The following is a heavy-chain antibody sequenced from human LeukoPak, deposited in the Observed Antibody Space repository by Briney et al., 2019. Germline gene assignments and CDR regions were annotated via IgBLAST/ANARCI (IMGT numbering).Heavy chain of an antibody. J-gene: IGHJ4*02. D-gene: IGHD3-22*01. V-gene: IGHV3-23*01. CDR1: GFTFNSYG. CDR3: AKGAPYYYDSSGYYNRGFLFDY. CDR2: ISVSGHTT. Sequence: GGSLRLSCAASGFTFNSYGMSWVRQAPGKGLEWVSGISVSGHTTYSADSVKGRFTISRDNSKNTLYLQMNSLRAEDTAVYYCAKGAPYYYDSSGYYNRGFLFDYWGQGTLVTVSS.